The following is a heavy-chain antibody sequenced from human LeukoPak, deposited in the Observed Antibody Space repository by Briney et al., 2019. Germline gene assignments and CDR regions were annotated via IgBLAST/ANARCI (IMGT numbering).Heavy chain of an antibody. CDR2: IIPIFGTA. J-gene: IGHJ4*02. V-gene: IGHV1-69*01. CDR3: ARERVGAATYFDY. Sequence: SVKVSCKASGGTFSSYAISWVRQAPGQGLEWMGGIIPIFGTANYAQKFQGRVTITADESTSIAYMELSSLRSEDTAVYYCARERVGAATYFDYWGQGTLVTVSS. CDR1: GGTFSSYA. D-gene: IGHD1-26*01.